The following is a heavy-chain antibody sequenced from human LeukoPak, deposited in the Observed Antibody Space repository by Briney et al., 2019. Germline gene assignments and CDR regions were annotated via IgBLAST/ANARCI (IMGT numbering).Heavy chain of an antibody. CDR1: GFTFSSYA. V-gene: IGHV3-30-3*01. J-gene: IGHJ4*02. D-gene: IGHD3-10*01. Sequence: PGGSLRLSRAASGFTFSSYAMHWVRQAPGKGLEWVAVISYDGSNKYYADSVKGRFTISRDNSKNTLYLQMNSLRAEDTAVYYCARPYYYGSARYFDYWGQGTLVTVSS. CDR3: ARPYYYGSARYFDY. CDR2: ISYDGSNK.